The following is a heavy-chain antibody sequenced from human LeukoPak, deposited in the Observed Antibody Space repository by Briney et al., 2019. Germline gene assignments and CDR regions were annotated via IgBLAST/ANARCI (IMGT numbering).Heavy chain of an antibody. CDR3: ASHYDILTGLAYFDY. V-gene: IGHV4-30-2*01. J-gene: IGHJ4*02. D-gene: IGHD3-9*01. Sequence: SETLSLTCTVSGGSISSGGYYWSWIRQPPGKGLEWIGYNYHSGSTYYNPSLKSRVTISVDRSKNQFSLKLSSVTAADTAIYYCASHYDILTGLAYFDYWGQGTLVTVPS. CDR2: NYHSGST. CDR1: GGSISSGGYY.